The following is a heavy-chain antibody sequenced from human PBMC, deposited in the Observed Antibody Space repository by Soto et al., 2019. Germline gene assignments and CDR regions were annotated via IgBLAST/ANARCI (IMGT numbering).Heavy chain of an antibody. J-gene: IGHJ4*02. V-gene: IGHV3-21*01. CDR3: ATALAEAGYLDY. D-gene: IGHD6-19*01. CDR2: ISSSSSYI. Sequence: EVQLVESGGGLVKPGGSLRLSCAASGFTFSSYSMNWVRQAPGKGLEWVSSISSSSSYIYYADSVKGRFTISRDNAKNSLYLQMNSLRAEDTAVYYCATALAEAGYLDYWGQGTLVTVSS. CDR1: GFTFSSYS.